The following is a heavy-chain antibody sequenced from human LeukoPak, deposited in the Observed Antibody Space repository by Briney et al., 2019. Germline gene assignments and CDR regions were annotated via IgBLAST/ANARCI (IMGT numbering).Heavy chain of an antibody. Sequence: QAGGSLRLSCATSGFTCDNYAMSWVRQAPGKGLEWVSAINEDGHRTYYAGSVTGRFTISRDNSKSTLLLQMDSLRAEDSALYYCAKEGDDVVVPTSMADFWGQGTLVTVSS. V-gene: IGHV3-23*01. CDR2: INEDGHRT. J-gene: IGHJ4*02. CDR3: AKEGDDVVVPTSMADF. CDR1: GFTCDNYA. D-gene: IGHD2-2*01.